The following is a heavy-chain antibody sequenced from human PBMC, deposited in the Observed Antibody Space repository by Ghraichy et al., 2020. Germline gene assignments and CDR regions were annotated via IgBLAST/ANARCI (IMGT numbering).Heavy chain of an antibody. J-gene: IGHJ4*02. CDR2: IYYSGST. D-gene: IGHD5-18*01. CDR3: AREKYGYEDY. Sequence: SETLSLTCTVSGGSISSYYWSWIRQPPGKGLEWIGYIYYSGSTNYNPSLKSRVTISVDTSKNQFSLKLSSVTAADTAVYYCAREKYGYEDYWGQGTLVTVSS. CDR1: GGSISSYY. V-gene: IGHV4-59*01.